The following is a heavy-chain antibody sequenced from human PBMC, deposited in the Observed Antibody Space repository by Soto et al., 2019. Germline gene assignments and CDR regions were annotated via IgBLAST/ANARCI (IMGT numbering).Heavy chain of an antibody. CDR3: ARWALEYYYDSSGYFLDY. D-gene: IGHD3-22*01. V-gene: IGHV1-69*13. J-gene: IGHJ4*02. CDR2: IIPIFGTA. Sequence: SVKVSCKASGGTFSRYGISWVRQAPGQGLEWMGGIIPIFGTANYAQKFQGRVTITADESTSTAYMELSSLRSEDTAVYYCARWALEYYYDSSGYFLDYWGQGTLVTVSS. CDR1: GGTFSRYG.